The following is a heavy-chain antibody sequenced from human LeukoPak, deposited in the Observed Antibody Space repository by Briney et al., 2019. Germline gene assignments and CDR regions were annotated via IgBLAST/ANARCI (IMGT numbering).Heavy chain of an antibody. CDR3: ARGGIFYSSSWYGNYYYGMDV. CDR2: IYSSGST. CDR1: GGSISSYY. Sequence: PSETLSLTCTVSGGSISSYYWSWIRQPAGKGLEWIGRIYSSGSTNYNPSLKSRVTMSVDTSKNQFSLKLSSVTAADTAVYYCARGGIFYSSSWYGNYYYGMDVWGKGTTVTVSS. D-gene: IGHD6-13*01. J-gene: IGHJ6*04. V-gene: IGHV4-4*07.